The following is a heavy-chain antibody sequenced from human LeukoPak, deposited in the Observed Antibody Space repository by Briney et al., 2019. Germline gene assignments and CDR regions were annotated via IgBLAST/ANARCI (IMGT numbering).Heavy chain of an antibody. CDR1: GLIFSRYP. V-gene: IGHV3-30*04. CDR2: ISYDETTK. J-gene: IGHJ6*04. CDR3: ARGPKDTSGCTYYYYGLDV. Sequence: GRSLRLSCAASGLIFSRYPIHWVRQAPGKGLEWLSLISYDETTKFYADSVKGRFTISRDNSKNPLYLQLNSLPPDDTAVYYCARGPKDTSGCTYYYYGLDVWGKGTTVTVSS. D-gene: IGHD6-19*01.